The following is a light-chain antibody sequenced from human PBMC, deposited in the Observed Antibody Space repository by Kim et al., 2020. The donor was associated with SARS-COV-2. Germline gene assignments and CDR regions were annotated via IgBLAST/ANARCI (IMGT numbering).Light chain of an antibody. V-gene: IGKV1-39*01. J-gene: IGKJ5*01. Sequence: DIQMTQSPSSLSASVGDRVTITCRASQTISTYLNWYQQKPGKVPKLLIYTASSLQSGVPSRFSGSGSGTDFTLTISSLQPEDFPTYYCEQSYTTPITFGHGTRLVI. CDR3: EQSYTTPIT. CDR2: TAS. CDR1: QTISTY.